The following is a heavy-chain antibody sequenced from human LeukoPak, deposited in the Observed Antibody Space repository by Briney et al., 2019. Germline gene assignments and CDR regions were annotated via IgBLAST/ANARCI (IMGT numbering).Heavy chain of an antibody. CDR3: ARGAAASTFDY. Sequence: GGSLRLSCAASGFTFSSYNMNWVRQAPGKGLEWVSSISSSSSSIYYADSVKGRFTISRDNAKNSLYLQMNSLRAEDTAVYYCARGAAASTFDYWGQGTLVTVSS. D-gene: IGHD6-13*01. CDR1: GFTFSSYN. CDR2: ISSSSSSI. V-gene: IGHV3-21*01. J-gene: IGHJ4*02.